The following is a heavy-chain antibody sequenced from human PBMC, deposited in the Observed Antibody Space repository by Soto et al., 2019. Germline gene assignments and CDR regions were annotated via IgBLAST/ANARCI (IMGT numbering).Heavy chain of an antibody. Sequence: GGSLRLSCAASGFTFSSYGMHWVRQAPGKGLEWVAVISYDGSNKYYADSVKGRFTVSRDNSKNTLYLQMNSLRAEDTAVYYCAKGRRGGILDYWGQGTLVTVSS. CDR3: AKGRRGGILDY. CDR2: ISYDGSNK. J-gene: IGHJ4*02. V-gene: IGHV3-30*18. CDR1: GFTFSSYG. D-gene: IGHD3-16*01.